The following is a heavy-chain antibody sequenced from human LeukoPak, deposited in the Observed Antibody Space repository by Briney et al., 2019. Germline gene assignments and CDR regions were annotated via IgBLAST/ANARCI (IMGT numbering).Heavy chain of an antibody. J-gene: IGHJ6*03. CDR3: ARGHLPYYYYMDV. CDR1: GYTFTGYY. V-gene: IGHV1-2*02. Sequence: ASVKVPCKASGYTFTGYYMHWVRQAPGQGLEWMGWINPNSGGTNYAQKFQGRVTMTRDTSISTAYMELSRLRSDDTAVYYCARGHLPYYYYMDVWGKGTTVTVSS. CDR2: INPNSGGT.